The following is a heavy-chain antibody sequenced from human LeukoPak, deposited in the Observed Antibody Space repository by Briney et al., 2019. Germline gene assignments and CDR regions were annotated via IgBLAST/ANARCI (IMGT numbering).Heavy chain of an antibody. V-gene: IGHV4-39*01. CDR2: IYYSGST. D-gene: IGHD3-3*01. CDR1: GGSISSSSYY. CDR3: AEITYYDFWSGSLSWFDP. J-gene: IGHJ5*02. Sequence: SETLSLTCTVSGGSISSSSYYWGWIRQPPGKGLEWIGSIYYSGSTYYNPSLKSRVTISVDTSKNQFSLKLSSVTAADTAVYYCAEITYYDFWSGSLSWFDPWGQGTLVAVSS.